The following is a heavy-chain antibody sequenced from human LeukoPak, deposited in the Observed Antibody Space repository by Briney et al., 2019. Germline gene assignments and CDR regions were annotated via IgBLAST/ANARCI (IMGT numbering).Heavy chain of an antibody. D-gene: IGHD3-10*01. CDR1: GFTFNNYP. J-gene: IGHJ4*02. Sequence: PGTSLRLSCATPGFTFNNYPMHWVRQAPGKGLEWVAVIGYDGRFKFHSDSVKGRFTISRDDSKNTLYLQMNSPRPEDTALYYCARDPKTGSPDYFDYWGQGTLVTVST. CDR2: IGYDGRFK. CDR3: ARDPKTGSPDYFDY. V-gene: IGHV3-30*04.